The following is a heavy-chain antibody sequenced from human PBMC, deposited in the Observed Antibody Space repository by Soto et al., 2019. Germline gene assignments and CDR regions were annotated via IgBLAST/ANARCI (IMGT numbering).Heavy chain of an antibody. CDR1: GGSISSGGYC. D-gene: IGHD1-26*01. V-gene: IGHV4-30-2*01. CDR3: ATGVWELPHSHPHHNWFDP. J-gene: IGHJ5*02. CDR2: IYHSGST. Sequence: SENLSLTGAVSGGSISSGGYCWSWIGQPPGKGLEWIVYIYHSGSTYYNPSLKIRVTISVDRSKNQFSLKLSSVTAADTAVYYCATGVWELPHSHPHHNWFDPWGQGTLVTVSS.